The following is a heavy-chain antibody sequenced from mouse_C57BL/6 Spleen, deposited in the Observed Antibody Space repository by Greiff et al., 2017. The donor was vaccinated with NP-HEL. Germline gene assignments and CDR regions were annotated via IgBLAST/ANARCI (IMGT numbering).Heavy chain of an antibody. J-gene: IGHJ2*01. Sequence: EVQLQQSGPELVKPGASVKISCKASGYTFTDYYMNWVKQSHGKSLEWIGDINPNNGGTSYNQKFKGKATLTVDKSSSTAYMELRSLTSEDSAVYYCARRPPYGNRYYFDYWGQGTTLTVSS. CDR3: ARRPPYGNRYYFDY. D-gene: IGHD2-1*01. V-gene: IGHV1-26*01. CDR1: GYTFTDYY. CDR2: INPNNGGT.